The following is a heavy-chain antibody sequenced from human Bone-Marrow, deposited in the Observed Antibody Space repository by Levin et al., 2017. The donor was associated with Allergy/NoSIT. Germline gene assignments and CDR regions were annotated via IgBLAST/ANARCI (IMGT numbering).Heavy chain of an antibody. J-gene: IGHJ4*02. CDR3: ARSLRATPNFDY. V-gene: IGHV3-7*01. CDR1: GFTFSSYW. Sequence: GESLKISCAASGFTFSSYWMSWVRQAPGKGLEWVANIKQDGSEKYYVDSVKGRFTISRDNAKNSLYLQMNSLRAEDTAVYYCARSLRATPNFDYWGQGTLVTVSS. D-gene: IGHD2-15*01. CDR2: IKQDGSEK.